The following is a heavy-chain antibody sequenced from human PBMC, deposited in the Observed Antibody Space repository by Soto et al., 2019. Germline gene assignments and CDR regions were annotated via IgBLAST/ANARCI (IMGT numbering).Heavy chain of an antibody. V-gene: IGHV4-39*01. D-gene: IGHD6-13*01. J-gene: IGHJ4*02. CDR3: ARQRKIATAYFDY. CDR2: IYYSGST. Sequence: PSETLSLTCTVSGGSISSSSYYWGWIRQPPGKGLEWIGNIYYSGSTYYNPSLKSRVTISVDTSKNQFSLKLSSVTAADTAVYYCARQRKIATAYFDYWGQGARVTVSS. CDR1: GGSISSSSYY.